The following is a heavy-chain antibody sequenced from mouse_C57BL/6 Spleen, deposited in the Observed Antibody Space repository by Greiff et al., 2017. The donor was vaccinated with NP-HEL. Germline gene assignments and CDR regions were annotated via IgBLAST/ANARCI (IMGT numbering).Heavy chain of an antibody. D-gene: IGHD2-3*01. CDR1: GYSITSGYY. V-gene: IGHV3-6*01. J-gene: IGHJ4*01. Sequence: VQLQQSGPGLVKPSQSLSLTCSVTGYSITSGYYWNWIRQFPGNKLEWMGYISYDGSNNYNPSLKNRISITRDTSKNQFFLKLNSVTTEDTATYYCARGEFGYYEAMDYWGQGTSVTVSS. CDR2: ISYDGSN. CDR3: ARGEFGYYEAMDY.